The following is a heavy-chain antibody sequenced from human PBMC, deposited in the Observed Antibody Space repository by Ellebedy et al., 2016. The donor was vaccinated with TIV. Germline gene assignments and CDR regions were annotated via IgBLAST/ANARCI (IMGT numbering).Heavy chain of an antibody. J-gene: IGHJ4*02. CDR3: ARWPSGDAPLDY. D-gene: IGHD4-17*01. CDR2: ISYDGSNK. CDR1: GFTFSSCA. V-gene: IGHV3-30-3*01. Sequence: GGSLRLSCAASGFTFSSCAMHWVRQAPGKGLEWVAVISYDGSNKYYADSVKGRFTISRDNSKNTLYLQVNSLRAEDTAVYYCARWPSGDAPLDYWGQGTLVTVSS.